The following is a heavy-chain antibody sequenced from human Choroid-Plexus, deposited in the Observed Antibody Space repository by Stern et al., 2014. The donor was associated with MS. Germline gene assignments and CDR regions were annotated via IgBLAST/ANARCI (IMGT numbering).Heavy chain of an antibody. V-gene: IGHV3-21*03. J-gene: IGHJ5*02. CDR2: IGGGSSDI. CDR3: ARDRRGGTYRTRGDR. D-gene: IGHD4-23*01. Sequence: EVQLVESGGGLVKPGGSLRLSCVASGFNFDIYTMNWVRQAPGKGLEWVSSIGGGSSDIYYADSVRGRFTISRDNAKKSLYLQMKNLRADDTAVYYCARDRRGGTYRTRGDRWGQGTLVTVSS. CDR1: GFNFDIYT.